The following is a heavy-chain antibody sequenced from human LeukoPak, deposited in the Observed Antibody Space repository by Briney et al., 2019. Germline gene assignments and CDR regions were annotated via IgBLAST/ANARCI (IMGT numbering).Heavy chain of an antibody. CDR1: GGSISSSSYY. Sequence: SETLSLTCTVSGGSISSSSYYWGWIRQPPGKGLEWIGSIYYSGSTYYDPSLKSRVTISVDTSKNQFSLKLSSVTAADTAVYYCARQPIELYGSSWYPRWFDPWGQGTLVTVSS. CDR3: ARQPIELYGSSWYPRWFDP. J-gene: IGHJ5*02. CDR2: IYYSGST. V-gene: IGHV4-39*01. D-gene: IGHD6-13*01.